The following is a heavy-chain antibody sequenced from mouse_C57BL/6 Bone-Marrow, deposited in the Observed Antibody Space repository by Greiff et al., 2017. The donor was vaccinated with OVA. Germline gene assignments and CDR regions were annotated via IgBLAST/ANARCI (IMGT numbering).Heavy chain of an antibody. D-gene: IGHD3-2*02. CDR3: TKDSSGYYFDY. V-gene: IGHV14-1*01. CDR1: GFNIKDYY. J-gene: IGHJ2*01. Sequence: VHVKQSGAELVRPGASVKLSCTASGFNIKDYYMHWVKQRPEQGLEWIGRIDPEDGDTEYAPKFQGKATMTADTSSNTAYLQLSSLTSEDTAVYYCTKDSSGYYFDYWGQGTTRTVSS. CDR2: IDPEDGDT.